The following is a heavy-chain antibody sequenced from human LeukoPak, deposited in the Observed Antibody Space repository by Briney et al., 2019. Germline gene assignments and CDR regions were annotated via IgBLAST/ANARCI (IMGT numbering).Heavy chain of an antibody. D-gene: IGHD3-10*01. J-gene: IGHJ3*02. CDR1: GFTFSDYY. Sequence: PGGSLRLFCAASGFTFSDYYMSWIRQAPGKGLEWISYISSSSSYTNYADSVKGRFTISRDNAKNSLYLQMNSLRAEDTALYYCARATYYYGSGSSPLANAFDIWGQGTRVTVSS. V-gene: IGHV3-11*05. CDR3: ARATYYYGSGSSPLANAFDI. CDR2: ISSSSSYT.